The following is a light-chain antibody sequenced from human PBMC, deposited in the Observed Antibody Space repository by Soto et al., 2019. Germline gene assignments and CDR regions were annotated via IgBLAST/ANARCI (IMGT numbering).Light chain of an antibody. CDR3: SSFTSSSRYV. V-gene: IGLV2-14*01. CDR2: EVS. Sequence: QSALTQPASVSGSPGQSITISCTGTSSDVGAYNYVSWYQQQHPGKAPKLVIYEVSNRPSGISNRFSGSKSGNTASLTISGLQAEDEADYYCSSFTSSSRYVFGTGTKVTVL. J-gene: IGLJ1*01. CDR1: SSDVGAYNY.